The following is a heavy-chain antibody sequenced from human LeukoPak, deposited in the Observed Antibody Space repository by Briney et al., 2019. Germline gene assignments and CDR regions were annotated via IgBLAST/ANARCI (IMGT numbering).Heavy chain of an antibody. J-gene: IGHJ4*02. V-gene: IGHV1-18*04. CDR1: GYTFTSYG. CDR3: ARDRPSEAVAGTTDY. CDR2: ISAYNGNT. D-gene: IGHD6-19*01. Sequence: GASVKVSCKASGYTFTSYGISWVRQDPGQGLEWMGWISAYNGNTNYAQKLQGRVTMTTDTSTSTAYMELRSLRSDDTAVYYCARDRPSEAVAGTTDYWGQGTLVTVSS.